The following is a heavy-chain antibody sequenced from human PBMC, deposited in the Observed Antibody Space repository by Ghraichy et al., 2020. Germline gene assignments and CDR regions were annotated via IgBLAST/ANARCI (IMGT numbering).Heavy chain of an antibody. Sequence: SETLSLTCTVSGGSISSRSYYWGWFRQPPGKGLEWIGSIDYSGNTFDNPSLRSRVTISEDTSKNHFSLTLSLVTAADTAVYYCAAPYYYGSSGYNYAAVFDIWGQGTMVTVSS. D-gene: IGHD3-22*01. J-gene: IGHJ3*02. CDR1: GGSISSRSYY. CDR2: IDYSGNT. CDR3: AAPYYYGSSGYNYAAVFDI. V-gene: IGHV4-39*02.